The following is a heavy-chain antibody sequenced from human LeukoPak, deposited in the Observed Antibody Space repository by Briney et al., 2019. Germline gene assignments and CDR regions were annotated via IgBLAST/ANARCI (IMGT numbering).Heavy chain of an antibody. CDR1: GYTFTSYY. Sequence: ASVRVSCKPSGYTFTSYYMHWVGQAPGRGLEWMGIINPSGGSTSYAQKFQGRVTMTRDMSTSTVYMELSSLRPEDTGVYYCARDSPLGGVPDPWGQGTPVTVSS. V-gene: IGHV1-46*01. D-gene: IGHD3-16*01. CDR3: ARDSPLGGVPDP. CDR2: INPSGGST. J-gene: IGHJ5*02.